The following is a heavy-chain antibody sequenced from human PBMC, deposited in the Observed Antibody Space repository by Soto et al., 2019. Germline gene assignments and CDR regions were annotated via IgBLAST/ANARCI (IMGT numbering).Heavy chain of an antibody. V-gene: IGHV4-59*01. Sequence: PSETLSLTCNVSGVTIRGYYWNWIRQPPGKTLEWIGSIYYTGGTNYNPSLKSRVTISVDASKNQFSLKLSSVTAADTAVYYCAREMARCSSTSCYTSWFDPWGQGTLVTVSS. CDR1: GVTIRGYY. CDR3: AREMARCSSTSCYTSWFDP. D-gene: IGHD2-2*02. J-gene: IGHJ5*02. CDR2: IYYTGGT.